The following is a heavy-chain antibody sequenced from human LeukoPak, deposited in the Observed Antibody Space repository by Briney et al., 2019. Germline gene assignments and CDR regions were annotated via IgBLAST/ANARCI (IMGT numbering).Heavy chain of an antibody. V-gene: IGHV4-61*01. D-gene: IGHD6-13*01. CDR3: ARVGLAAGYYFDY. CDR2: IYYSGST. J-gene: IGHJ4*02. Sequence: ETLSLACTVSGGSISSSSYYWSWIRQPPGKGLEWIGYIYYSGSTNYNPSLKSRVTISVDTSKNQFSLKLSSVTAADTAVYYCARVGLAAGYYFDYWGQGTLVTVSS. CDR1: GGSISSSSYY.